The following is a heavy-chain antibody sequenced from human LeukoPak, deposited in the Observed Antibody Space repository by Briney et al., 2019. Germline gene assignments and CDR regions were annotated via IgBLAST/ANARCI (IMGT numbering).Heavy chain of an antibody. V-gene: IGHV3-7*01. J-gene: IGHJ4*02. CDR1: GFTLSNHW. D-gene: IGHD3-3*01. Sequence: GGSLRLSRAASGFTLSNHWMSWVRQAPGKGLAWVANIEQNGSEKHYVDSVTGRFTISRDNAKNSVFLQMNGLRAEDTAVYYCVRWATSFDLWGQGTLVTVSS. CDR2: IEQNGSEK. CDR3: VRWATSFDL.